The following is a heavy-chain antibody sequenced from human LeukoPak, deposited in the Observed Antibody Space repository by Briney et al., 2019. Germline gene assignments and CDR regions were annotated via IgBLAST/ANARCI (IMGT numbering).Heavy chain of an antibody. J-gene: IGHJ4*02. D-gene: IGHD3-3*01. CDR1: GFTFSSYS. CDR3: TRDTLEWELPVDY. CDR2: ISTDGTTI. V-gene: IGHV3-74*01. Sequence: GGSLRLSCAASGFTFSSYSMRWVRQAPGKGLEWVSRISTDGTTISYADSVRGRFTISRDNAKSTLYLQMNGLRAEDTAVYYCTRDTLEWELPVDYWGQGTLVTVSS.